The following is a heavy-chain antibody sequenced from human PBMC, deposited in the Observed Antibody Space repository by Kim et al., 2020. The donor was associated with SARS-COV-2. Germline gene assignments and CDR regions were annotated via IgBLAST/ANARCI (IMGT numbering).Heavy chain of an antibody. CDR3: ARDTWSRTRGVTYYS. D-gene: IGHD3-10*01. Sequence: GGSLRLSCAASGFTFSTCAIHWVRQAPGKGLEWVAVISYDGSNKNYADSVKGRFTISRDNSKNTLYLQMNSLRAEDTALYYCARDTWSRTRGVTYYS. CDR1: GFTFSTCA. V-gene: IGHV3-30-3*01. J-gene: IGHJ6*01. CDR2: ISYDGSNK.